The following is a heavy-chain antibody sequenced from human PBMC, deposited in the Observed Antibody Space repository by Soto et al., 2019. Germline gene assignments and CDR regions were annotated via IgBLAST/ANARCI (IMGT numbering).Heavy chain of an antibody. V-gene: IGHV3-33*01. J-gene: IGHJ5*02. CDR3: ARDSFDYGDYLGP. D-gene: IGHD4-17*01. Sequence: SXXLSXAASGFTXXXXXXXXVRQAPGKGLEWVAVIWYDGSNKYYADSVKGRFTISRDNSKNTLYLQMNSLRAEDTAVYYCARDSFDYGDYLGPWGQGTLVTVS. CDR2: IWYDGSNK. CDR1: GFTXXXXX.